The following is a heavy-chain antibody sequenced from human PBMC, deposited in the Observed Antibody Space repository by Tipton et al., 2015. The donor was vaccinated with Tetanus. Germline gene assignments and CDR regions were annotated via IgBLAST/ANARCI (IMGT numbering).Heavy chain of an antibody. CDR1: AYAFTSYD. Sequence: QLVQSGAEVKKPGASVKVSCKAFAYAFTSYDLNWVRHAAGQGLEWLGYMNPNTGHAAYAQKFQGRITMTSNVSITTAYLELRNLRSEDTAVYYCVRDLVRLGLGFDPWGQGTLVTVSS. J-gene: IGHJ5*02. CDR3: VRDLVRLGLGFDP. CDR2: MNPNTGHA. D-gene: IGHD3-16*01. V-gene: IGHV1-8*01.